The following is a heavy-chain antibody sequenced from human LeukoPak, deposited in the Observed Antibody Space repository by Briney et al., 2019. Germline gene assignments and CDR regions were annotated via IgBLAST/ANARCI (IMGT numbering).Heavy chain of an antibody. CDR2: MYYSGGT. J-gene: IGHJ4*02. CDR3: TRRCKDAYTLYCFDY. V-gene: IGHV4-59*01. Sequence: SETLSLTCTVSGGSINSYYWSWIRQPPGKGLEWIGHMYYSGGTNYNPSLKSRVTMSVDTSKNQFSLKLSSVTAADTAVYYCTRRCKDAYTLYCFDYWGQGTLVTVSS. CDR1: GGSINSYY. D-gene: IGHD5-24*01.